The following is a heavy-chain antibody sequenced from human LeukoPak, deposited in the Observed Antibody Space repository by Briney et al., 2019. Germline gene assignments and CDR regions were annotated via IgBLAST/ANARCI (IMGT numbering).Heavy chain of an antibody. CDR1: GGSINNYY. CDR3: ARAKVYYYYMDV. V-gene: IGHV4-59*12. J-gene: IGHJ6*03. CDR2: IYHSGST. Sequence: SETLSLTCTVPGGSINNYYWTWIRQPPGKGLEWIGHIYHSGSTNYNPSLKSRVTISVDTSKNQFSLKLSSVTAADTAVYYCARAKVYYYYMDVWGKGTTVTVSS.